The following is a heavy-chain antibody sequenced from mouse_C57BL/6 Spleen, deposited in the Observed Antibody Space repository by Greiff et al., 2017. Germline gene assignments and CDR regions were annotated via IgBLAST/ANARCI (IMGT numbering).Heavy chain of an antibody. V-gene: IGHV1-5*01. CDR3: TREGDSSGYDAY. CDR2: IYPGKSDT. D-gene: IGHD3-2*02. J-gene: IGHJ3*01. Sequence: EVQLQQSGTVLARPGASVKMSCKTSGYTFTRYWMHWVKQRPGQGLEWIGAIYPGKSDTSYNQKFKGKAKLTAVTSASTAYMELSSLTNEDSAVYYCTREGDSSGYDAYWGQGTLVTVSA. CDR1: GYTFTRYW.